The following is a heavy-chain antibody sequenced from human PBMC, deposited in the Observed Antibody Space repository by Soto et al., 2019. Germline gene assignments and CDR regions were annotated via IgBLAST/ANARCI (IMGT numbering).Heavy chain of an antibody. Sequence: QVQLVESGGGVVQPGRSLRLSCAASGFTFSSYGMHWVRQAPGKGLAWVAVIWYDGSNKYYADSVKGRFTISRDNSKNTLYLQMNSLRAEDTAVYYCARDFNRVLQFDPWGQGTLVTVSS. CDR1: GFTFSSYG. CDR2: IWYDGSNK. J-gene: IGHJ5*02. CDR3: ARDFNRVLQFDP. D-gene: IGHD3-10*01. V-gene: IGHV3-33*01.